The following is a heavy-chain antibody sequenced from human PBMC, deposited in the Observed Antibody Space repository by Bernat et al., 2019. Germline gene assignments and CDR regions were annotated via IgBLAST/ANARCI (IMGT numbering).Heavy chain of an antibody. Sequence: QLQLQESGSGLVKPSQTLSLTCPVSGGSISSGGYSWSWIRQPPGKGLEWIGYIYHSGSTYYNPSLKSRVTISVDRSKNQFSLKLSSVTAADTAVYYCAREGSGWYIDYWGQGTLVTVSS. CDR3: AREGSGWYIDY. J-gene: IGHJ4*02. V-gene: IGHV4-30-2*01. CDR2: IYHSGST. D-gene: IGHD6-19*01. CDR1: GGSISSGGYS.